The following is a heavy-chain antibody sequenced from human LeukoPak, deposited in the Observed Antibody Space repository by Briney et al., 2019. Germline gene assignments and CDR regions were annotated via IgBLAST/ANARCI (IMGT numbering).Heavy chain of an antibody. CDR1: GFTFSSYA. CDR3: AKTSGSYYAGWYFDY. D-gene: IGHD1-26*01. V-gene: IGHV3-23*01. J-gene: IGHJ4*02. CDR2: ISGSGGST. Sequence: GGSLRLSCAVSGFTFSSYAMSWVRQAPGKGLEWVAAISGSGGSTYYADSVKGRFTISRDNSKNTLYLQMNSLRAEDTAVYYCAKTSGSYYAGWYFDYWGQGTLVTVSS.